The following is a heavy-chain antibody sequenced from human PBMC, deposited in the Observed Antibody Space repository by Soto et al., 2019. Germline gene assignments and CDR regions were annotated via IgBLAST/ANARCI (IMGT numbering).Heavy chain of an antibody. CDR1: GVSLSGHY. J-gene: IGHJ6*02. V-gene: IGHV4-34*01. D-gene: IGHD1-1*01. CDR2: ITPIGDT. Sequence: PSETLSLTCGVSGVSLSGHYWSWIRQPPGKGLEWIGAITPIGDTTYNPSLKSRLSISLDTSKSQFSLNLTSVSAADTAVYYCARGGITLAWNYYYYGMDVWGQGTTVTASS. CDR3: ARGGITLAWNYYYYGMDV.